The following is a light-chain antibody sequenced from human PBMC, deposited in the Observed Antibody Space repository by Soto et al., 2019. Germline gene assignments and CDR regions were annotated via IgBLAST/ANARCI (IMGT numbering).Light chain of an antibody. J-gene: IGLJ1*01. CDR1: SSNIGAGYD. V-gene: IGLV1-40*01. Sequence: SVLAKPPSVSGAPGQRVTISCTGSSSNIGAGYDVHWYQQLPGTAPKLLIYGNSNRPSGVPDRFSGSKSGTSASLAITGLQAEYEADYYCQSYDSSLSGYVFGTWTKVTGL. CDR2: GNS. CDR3: QSYDSSLSGYV.